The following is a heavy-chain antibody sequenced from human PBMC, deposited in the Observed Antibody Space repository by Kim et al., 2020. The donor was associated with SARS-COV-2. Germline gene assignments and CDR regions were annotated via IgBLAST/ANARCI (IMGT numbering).Heavy chain of an antibody. J-gene: IGHJ4*02. V-gene: IGHV4-34*01. CDR2: NT. D-gene: IGHD1-26*01. CDR3: ARDVGATFDY. Sequence: NTNKNQSLKIRVTRSVYTSKNQFSLKLRSVTAADTAVYYCARDVGATFDYWGQGTLVTVSS.